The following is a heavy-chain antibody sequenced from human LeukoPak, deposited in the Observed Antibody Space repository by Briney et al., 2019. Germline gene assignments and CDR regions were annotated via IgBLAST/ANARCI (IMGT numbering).Heavy chain of an antibody. J-gene: IGHJ4*02. D-gene: IGHD1-26*01. CDR2: IHYSGST. CDR1: GGSVNSDSYH. CDR3: ARDAGDYFDY. V-gene: IGHV4-61*01. Sequence: SETLSLTCTVSGGSVNSDSYHWSWIRQPPGKGLEWIGYIHYSGSTIQRPSLKSRVTISVDTSRNQFSLKLTSVTAADTAVYYCARDAGDYFDYWGRGTLVTVSS.